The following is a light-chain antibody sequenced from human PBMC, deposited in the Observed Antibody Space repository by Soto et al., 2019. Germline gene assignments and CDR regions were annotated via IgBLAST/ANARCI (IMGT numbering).Light chain of an antibody. V-gene: IGLV6-57*01. CDR1: SGSIASYY. J-gene: IGLJ2*01. CDR3: QSYDSSNHVV. CDR2: EDN. Sequence: NFMLTQPHSVSESPGKTVTISCTRSSGSIASYYVQWYQQRPGSSPTTVIYEDNQRPSGVPDRFSGSIDSSSNSASLTISGLKTDDEADYYCQSYDSSNHVVFGGGTKLTVL.